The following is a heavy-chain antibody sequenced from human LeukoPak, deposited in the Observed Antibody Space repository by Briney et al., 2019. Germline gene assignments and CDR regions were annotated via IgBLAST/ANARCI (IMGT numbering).Heavy chain of an antibody. CDR3: ARVVDHDYGDYYLDY. J-gene: IGHJ4*02. V-gene: IGHV3-23*01. D-gene: IGHD4-17*01. Sequence: GGSLRLSCAASGFTFSSFGMSWVRQAPGKGLEWVSAMSGSGDSTYYADSVKGRLTISRDNSKNTLYLQMNSLRAEDTAVYYCARVVDHDYGDYYLDYWGQGTLVTVSS. CDR2: MSGSGDST. CDR1: GFTFSSFG.